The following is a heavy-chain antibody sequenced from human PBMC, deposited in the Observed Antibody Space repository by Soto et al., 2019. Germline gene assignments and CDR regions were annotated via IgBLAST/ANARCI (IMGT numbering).Heavy chain of an antibody. J-gene: IGHJ6*02. V-gene: IGHV1-46*01. CDR3: ARDLVVVVPAANYYYYYGMDV. CDR2: INPSGGST. Sequence: ASVKVSCKASGYTFTSYYMHWVRQAPGQGLEWMGIINPSGGSTSYAQKFQGRVTMTRDTSTSTVYMELSSLRSEDTAVYYCARDLVVVVPAANYYYYYGMDVWGQGTTVTVSS. CDR1: GYTFTSYY. D-gene: IGHD2-2*01.